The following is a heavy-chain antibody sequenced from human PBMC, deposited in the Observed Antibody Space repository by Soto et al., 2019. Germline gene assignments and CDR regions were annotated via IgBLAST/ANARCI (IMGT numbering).Heavy chain of an antibody. CDR2: FDPEDGET. V-gene: IGHV1-24*01. CDR3: ATASATIFGVVTPAEYFQH. D-gene: IGHD3-3*01. CDR1: GYTLTELS. Sequence: QVPLVQSGAEVKKPGASVKVSCKVSGYTLTELSMHWVRQAPGKGLEWMGGFDPEDGETIYAQKFQGRVTMTEDTSTDTAYMELSSLRSEDTAVYYCATASATIFGVVTPAEYFQHWGQGTLVTVSS. J-gene: IGHJ1*01.